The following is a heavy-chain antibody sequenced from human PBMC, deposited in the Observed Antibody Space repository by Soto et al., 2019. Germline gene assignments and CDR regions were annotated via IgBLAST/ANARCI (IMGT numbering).Heavy chain of an antibody. D-gene: IGHD3-22*01. J-gene: IGHJ4*02. CDR1: GFTFSSYA. Sequence: GSLRLSCAASGFTFSSYAMSWARQAPGKGLEWVSAISGSGGSTYYADSVKGRFTISRDNSKNTLYLQMNSLRAEDTAVYYCAKRGWLTKAGNDYWGQGTPVTVSS. CDR3: AKRGWLTKAGNDY. V-gene: IGHV3-23*01. CDR2: ISGSGGST.